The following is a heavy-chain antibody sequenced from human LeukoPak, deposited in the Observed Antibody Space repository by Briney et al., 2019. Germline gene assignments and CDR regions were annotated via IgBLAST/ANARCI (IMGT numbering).Heavy chain of an antibody. CDR3: VVGIAAKMSRHWYFDL. CDR1: GMTINSYS. CDR2: ISSRSVII. V-gene: IGHV3-48*01. J-gene: IGHJ2*01. D-gene: IGHD2-15*01. Sequence: GGSLRLSCAVSGMTINSYSMDWVRQAPGKGLEGISYISSRSVIIYYADSVKGRFTISRDNARNSLHLEMKSVGVDDTAVYYCVVGIAAKMSRHWYFDLWGRGTLVTVSS.